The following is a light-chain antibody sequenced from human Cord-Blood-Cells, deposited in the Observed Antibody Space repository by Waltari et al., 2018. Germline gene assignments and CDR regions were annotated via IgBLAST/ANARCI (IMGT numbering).Light chain of an antibody. CDR2: DVS. J-gene: IGLJ3*02. CDR1: SSDVGRYNS. V-gene: IGLV2-14*03. Sequence: QSALTQPASVSGSPGQSITISCTGTSSDVGRYNSVSWYQQHPGKAPKLMIYDVSNRPSGVSNRFSGSKSGNTASLTISGLQAEDEADYYCSSYTSSSTWVFGGGTKLTVL. CDR3: SSYTSSSTWV.